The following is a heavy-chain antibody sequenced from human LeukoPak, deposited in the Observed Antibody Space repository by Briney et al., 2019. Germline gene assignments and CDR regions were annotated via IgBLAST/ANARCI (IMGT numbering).Heavy chain of an antibody. CDR3: ARGLRPTPQRYCSSTSRSSWFDP. J-gene: IGHJ5*02. CDR1: GYTFTSYD. CDR2: MNPNSGNT. Sequence: ASVKVSCKASGYTFTSYDINWMRQATGQGLEWMGWMNPNSGNTGYAQKFQGRVTMTRNTSISTAYMELSSLRSEDTAVYYCARGLRPTPQRYCSSTSRSSWFDPWGQGTLVTVSS. V-gene: IGHV1-8*01. D-gene: IGHD2-2*01.